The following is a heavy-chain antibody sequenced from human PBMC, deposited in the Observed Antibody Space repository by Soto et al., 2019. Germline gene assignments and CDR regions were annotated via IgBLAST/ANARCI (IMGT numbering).Heavy chain of an antibody. CDR2: IRSKANSYAT. CDR3: TSDSSSSGYYYYGMDV. V-gene: IGHV3-73*01. CDR1: GFTFSGSA. J-gene: IGHJ6*02. Sequence: GGSLRLSCAASGFTFSGSAMHWVRQASGKGLEWVGRIRSKANSYATAYAASVKGRLTISRDDSKNTAYLQMNSLKTEDTAVYYCTSDSSSSGYYYYGMDVWGQGTTVTVSS. D-gene: IGHD6-6*01.